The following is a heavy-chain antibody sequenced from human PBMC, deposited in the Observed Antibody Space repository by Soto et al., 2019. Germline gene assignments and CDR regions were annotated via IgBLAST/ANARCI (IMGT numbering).Heavy chain of an antibody. CDR1: GFSFSTYS. Sequence: AGGSLRLSCAASGFSFSTYSMDWVRQSPGKGPEWIAYISTTSFTIYYADSVKGRFTISRDNDRNSLYLEMNSLRDEDTAVYYCTRDRCYDGTCYSASDSWGQGTLVTVSS. D-gene: IGHD2-15*01. CDR2: ISTTSFTI. CDR3: TRDRCYDGTCYSASDS. V-gene: IGHV3-48*02. J-gene: IGHJ5*01.